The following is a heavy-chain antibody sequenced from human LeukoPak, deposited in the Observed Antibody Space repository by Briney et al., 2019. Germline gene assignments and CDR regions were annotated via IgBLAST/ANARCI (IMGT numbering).Heavy chain of an antibody. J-gene: IGHJ4*02. D-gene: IGHD3-3*01. CDR1: GGTFSSYA. V-gene: IGHV1-69*01. Sequence: SVKVSCKASGGTFSSYAISWLRQAPGQGLEWMGGIIPIFGTANYAQKFQGRVTITADESTSTAYMELSSLRSEDTAVYYCARGSFTYYDFWSGYSYFDYWGQGTLVTVSS. CDR3: ARGSFTYYDFWSGYSYFDY. CDR2: IIPIFGTA.